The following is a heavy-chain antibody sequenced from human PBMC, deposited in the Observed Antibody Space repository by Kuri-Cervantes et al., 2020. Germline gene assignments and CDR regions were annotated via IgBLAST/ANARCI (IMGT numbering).Heavy chain of an antibody. D-gene: IGHD2-2*01. J-gene: IGHJ6*02. CDR2: ISYDGSNK. Sequence: GESLKISCAASGFTFSSYGIHWVRQAPGKGLEWVAVISYDGSNKYYADSVKGRFTISRDNSKNTLYLQMNSLRAEDTAVYYCAKESRYCSSTPQEVVCYYYGMDVWGQGTTVTVSS. CDR1: GFTFSSYG. CDR3: AKESRYCSSTPQEVVCYYYGMDV. V-gene: IGHV3-30*18.